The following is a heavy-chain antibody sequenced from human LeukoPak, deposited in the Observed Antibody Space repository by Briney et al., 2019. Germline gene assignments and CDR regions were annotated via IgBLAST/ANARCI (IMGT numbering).Heavy chain of an antibody. CDR2: IHYSGST. Sequence: PSETLSLTCTVSGGSVSSGSYYWSWIRQPPGKGLEWIGYIHYSGSTNYNPSLESRVTISVDTSKNQFSLKLNSVTAADTAVYYCARDKGYCSSTSCYGLDDWRQGTLVTVSS. CDR3: ARDKGYCSSTSCYGLDD. D-gene: IGHD2-2*01. CDR1: GGSVSSGSYY. V-gene: IGHV4-61*01. J-gene: IGHJ4*02.